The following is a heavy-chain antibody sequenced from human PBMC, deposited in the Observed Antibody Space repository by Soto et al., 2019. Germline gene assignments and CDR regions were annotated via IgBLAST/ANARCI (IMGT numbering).Heavy chain of an antibody. V-gene: IGHV3-43*01. J-gene: IGHJ3*02. D-gene: IGHD5-18*01. Sequence: DVQLVESGGVVVQPGGSLRLSCAASGFTFDDYTMHWVRQAPGKGLEWVSLISWDGGSTYYADSVKGRFTISRDNSKNSLYLEMNSLRTEDTALYYCAKDSSEGGDTAMVVNAFDICGQGTMVTVSS. CDR3: AKDSSEGGDTAMVVNAFDI. CDR1: GFTFDDYT. CDR2: ISWDGGST.